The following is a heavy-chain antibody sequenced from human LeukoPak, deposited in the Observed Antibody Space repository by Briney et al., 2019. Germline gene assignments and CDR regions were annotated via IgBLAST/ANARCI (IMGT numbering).Heavy chain of an antibody. V-gene: IGHV3-30-3*01. Sequence: GRSLRLSCAASGFTFSSYAMHWVRQAPGKGLGWVAVISYDGSNKYYADSVKGRFTISRDNSKNTLYLQMNSLRAEDTAVYYCAKGLPPAPIAAAGFDYWGQGTLVTVSS. CDR1: GFTFSSYA. D-gene: IGHD6-13*01. J-gene: IGHJ4*02. CDR3: AKGLPPAPIAAAGFDY. CDR2: ISYDGSNK.